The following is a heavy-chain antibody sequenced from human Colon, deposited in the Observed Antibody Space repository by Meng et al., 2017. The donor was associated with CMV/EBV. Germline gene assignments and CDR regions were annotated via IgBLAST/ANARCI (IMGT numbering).Heavy chain of an antibody. CDR2: INPNSGGT. J-gene: IGHJ4*02. V-gene: IGHV1-2*02. D-gene: IGHD6-6*01. Sequence: QVQLVQSAADVRKPGASVKVSCKASGFTGFYVHWVRQAPGQGLEWMGWINPNSGGTNYAQKFQGRVTMTRDTSISTAYMELSRLRSDDTAVYYCAISSSLDYWGQGTLVTVSS. CDR3: AISSSLDY. CDR1: GFTGFY.